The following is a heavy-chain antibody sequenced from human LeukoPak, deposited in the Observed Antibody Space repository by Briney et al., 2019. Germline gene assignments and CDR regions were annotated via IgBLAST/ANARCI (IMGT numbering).Heavy chain of an antibody. CDR3: ACSGTSGAFDY. Sequence: ASVKVSCKVSGYTLTELSMHWVRQAPGKGLEWMGGFDPEDGETIYAQKFQGRVTITADKSTSTAYMELSSLRSEDTAVYYCACSGTSGAFDYWGQGTLVTVSS. CDR1: GYTLTELS. J-gene: IGHJ4*02. V-gene: IGHV1-24*01. CDR2: FDPEDGET. D-gene: IGHD2-2*01.